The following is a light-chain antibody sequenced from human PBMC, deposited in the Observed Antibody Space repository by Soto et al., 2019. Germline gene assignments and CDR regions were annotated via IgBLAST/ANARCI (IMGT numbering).Light chain of an antibody. V-gene: IGKV3-15*01. CDR1: QTVSSN. J-gene: IGKJ1*01. Sequence: IVMTQSPATLSVSPGERATLSCRASQTVSSNLAWYQQKLGQAPRLLIYGASTRATGVPARFSGSGSGTEFTLTISSLQSEDFAVYYCQQYNVWPPWTFGQGTKVDI. CDR2: GAS. CDR3: QQYNVWPPWT.